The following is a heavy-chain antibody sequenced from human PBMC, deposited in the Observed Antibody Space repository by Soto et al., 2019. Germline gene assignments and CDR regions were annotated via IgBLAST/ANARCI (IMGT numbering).Heavy chain of an antibody. Sequence: SETLSLTCTVSGGSISSYYWSWIRQPPGKGLEWIAYIYYSGSTKYNPSLKSRVTISVDTSKDQFSLKLSSVTAADTAVYYCAREASRGYIDYWGQGTLVTVSS. CDR3: AREASRGYIDY. J-gene: IGHJ4*02. D-gene: IGHD3-22*01. CDR2: IYYSGST. V-gene: IGHV4-59*01. CDR1: GGSISSYY.